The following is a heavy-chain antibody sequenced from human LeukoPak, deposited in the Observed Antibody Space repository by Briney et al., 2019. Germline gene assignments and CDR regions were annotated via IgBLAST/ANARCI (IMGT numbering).Heavy chain of an antibody. CDR1: GFTFSSYA. CDR2: ISYDGSNK. J-gene: IGHJ5*02. CDR3: ARGLDP. Sequence: GGPLRPSFAPPGFTFSSYAMNGVPQAPGKGLEWVAVISYDGSNKYYADSVKGRSTISRDNSKNTLYLQMNSLRAEDTAVYYCARGLDPWGQGTLVTVSS. V-gene: IGHV3-30*04.